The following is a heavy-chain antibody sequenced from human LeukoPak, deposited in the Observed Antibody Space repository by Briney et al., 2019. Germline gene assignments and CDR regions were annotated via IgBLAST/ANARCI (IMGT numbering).Heavy chain of an antibody. Sequence: PSETLSLTCTVSGVSISISNSYWGWIRQPPGKGLEWIGSIYYSGNTYYNASLKSQVSISIDTSKNQFSLRLTSVTAADTAVYYCARQTGSGLFILPGGQGTLVTVSS. J-gene: IGHJ4*02. CDR3: ARQTGSGLFILP. V-gene: IGHV4-39*01. CDR2: IYYSGNT. D-gene: IGHD3/OR15-3a*01. CDR1: GVSISISNSY.